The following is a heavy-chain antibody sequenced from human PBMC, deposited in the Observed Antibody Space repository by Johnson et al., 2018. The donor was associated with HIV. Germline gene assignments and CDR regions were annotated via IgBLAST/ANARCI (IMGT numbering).Heavy chain of an antibody. Sequence: VQLVESGGNVVRPGGSLRLSCAASGFTFDDYAMHWVRQAPGKGLEWVSGISWNSGSIAYADSVKGPFTISRDNAKKSLYLQMNSLRPEDSALYYCARDTYTHRTTVTESAFDIWGQGTMVTVSS. J-gene: IGHJ3*02. V-gene: IGHV3-9*01. D-gene: IGHD4-11*01. CDR1: GFTFDDYA. CDR3: ARDTYTHRTTVTESAFDI. CDR2: ISWNSGSI.